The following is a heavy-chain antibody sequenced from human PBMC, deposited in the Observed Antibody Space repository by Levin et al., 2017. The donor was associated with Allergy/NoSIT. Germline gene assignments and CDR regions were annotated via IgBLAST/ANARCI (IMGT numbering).Heavy chain of an antibody. J-gene: IGHJ4*02. CDR3: AWRPGIAADGLDS. V-gene: IGHV5-10-1*01. CDR2: IDPSDSYT. Sequence: GESLKISCKGSGYSFTSYYISWVRQMPGKGLEWMGRIDPSDSYTNYSPSFQGHVTISADKSISTAYLQWSSLKASDTAIYYCAWRPGIAADGLDSWGQGTLVTVSS. CDR1: GYSFTSYY. D-gene: IGHD6-13*01.